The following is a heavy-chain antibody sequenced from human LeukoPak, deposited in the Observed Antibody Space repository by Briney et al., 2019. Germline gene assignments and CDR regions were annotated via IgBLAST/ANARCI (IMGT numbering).Heavy chain of an antibody. Sequence: GRSLRLSCAASGFTFSSYGMHWVRQAPGKGLEWVAVISYDGSNKYYADSVKGRFTISRDNSKSTLYLQMNSLRAEDTAVYYCAKEGIDSGSNWFDPWGQGTLVTVSS. J-gene: IGHJ5*02. CDR1: GFTFSSYG. V-gene: IGHV3-30*18. CDR3: AKEGIDSGSNWFDP. D-gene: IGHD6-6*01. CDR2: ISYDGSNK.